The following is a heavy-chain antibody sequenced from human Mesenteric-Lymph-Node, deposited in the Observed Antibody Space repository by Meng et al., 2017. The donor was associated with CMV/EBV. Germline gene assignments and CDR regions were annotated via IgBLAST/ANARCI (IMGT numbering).Heavy chain of an antibody. CDR1: GFTFDDYA. J-gene: IGHJ4*02. D-gene: IGHD5-24*01. Sequence: GGSLRLSCVTSGFTFDDYAMHWVRQAPGKGLEWVAGVTWNGVGIGYADSVKGRFTISRDNAKNALYLQMNSLRPEDTALYYCAKFRMALDYWGQGTLVTVSS. CDR2: VTWNGVGI. V-gene: IGHV3-9*01. CDR3: AKFRMALDY.